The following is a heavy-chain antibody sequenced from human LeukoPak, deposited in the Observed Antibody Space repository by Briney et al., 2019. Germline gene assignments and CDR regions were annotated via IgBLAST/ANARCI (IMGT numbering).Heavy chain of an antibody. CDR3: ARELSSYYFDY. D-gene: IGHD3-16*02. V-gene: IGHV4-39*07. Sequence: SETLSLTCTVSGGSISSSSYYWGWIRQPPGKGLEWIGSIYYSGSTYYNPSLKSRVTISVDTSKNQFSLKLSSVTAADTAVYYCARELSSYYFDYWGQGTLVTVSS. CDR1: GGSISSSSYY. CDR2: IYYSGST. J-gene: IGHJ4*02.